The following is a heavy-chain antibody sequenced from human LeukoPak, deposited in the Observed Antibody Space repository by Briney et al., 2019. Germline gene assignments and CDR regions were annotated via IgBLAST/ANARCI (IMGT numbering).Heavy chain of an antibody. CDR1: GGSISGGSYY. D-gene: IGHD2-21*01. J-gene: IGHJ3*02. CDR3: ANSLAYCGGDCYLNAFDI. V-gene: IGHV4-61*02. CDR2: IYTSGST. Sequence: ASQTLSLTCTVSGGSISGGSYYWSWIRQPAGKGLEWIGRIYTSGSTNYNPSLKSRVTISVDTSKNQFSLKLSSVTAADTAVYYCANSLAYCGGDCYLNAFDIWGQGTMVTVSS.